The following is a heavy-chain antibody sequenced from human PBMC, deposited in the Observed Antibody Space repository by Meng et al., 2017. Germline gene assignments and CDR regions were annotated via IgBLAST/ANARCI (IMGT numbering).Heavy chain of an antibody. CDR2: INPNSGGT. J-gene: IGHJ4*02. V-gene: IGHV1-2*06. Sequence: VHLVHAGAEVKKPGPSVKVSCKASGYTFTGYYMHWVRQAPGQGLEWMGRINPNSGGTNYAQKFQGRVTMTRDTSISTAYMELSRLRSDDTAVYYCARSERYVLGFDYWGQGTLVTVSS. D-gene: IGHD3-16*01. CDR3: ARSERYVLGFDY. CDR1: GYTFTGYY.